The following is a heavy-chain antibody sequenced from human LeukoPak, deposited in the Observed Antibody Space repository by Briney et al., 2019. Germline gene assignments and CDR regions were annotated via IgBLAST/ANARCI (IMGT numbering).Heavy chain of an antibody. Sequence: GASVKVSCKASGYTFTGYYMHWVRQAPGQGLEWMGWINPNSGGTNYAQKFQGRVTMTRDTSISTAYMELSRLRSDDTAVYYCARSGNLICRTYSSGCIYWGQGTLVTVSS. V-gene: IGHV1-2*02. CDR2: INPNSGGT. J-gene: IGHJ4*02. D-gene: IGHD6-19*01. CDR1: GYTFTGYY. CDR3: ARSGNLICRTYSSGCIY.